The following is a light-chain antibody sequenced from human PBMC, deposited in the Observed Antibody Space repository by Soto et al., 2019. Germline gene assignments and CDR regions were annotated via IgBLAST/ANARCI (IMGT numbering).Light chain of an antibody. J-gene: IGKJ1*01. Sequence: EIVLTQSPGTLSLSPGERATLSCRASQSVSSNYFAWYQQKPGQAPRLLIYGASTLATGVPDRFSGSGSGTEFTLTISRLEPEDFAVYYCQQYGSSPQTFGQGTKVEIK. CDR3: QQYGSSPQT. V-gene: IGKV3-20*01. CDR2: GAS. CDR1: QSVSSNY.